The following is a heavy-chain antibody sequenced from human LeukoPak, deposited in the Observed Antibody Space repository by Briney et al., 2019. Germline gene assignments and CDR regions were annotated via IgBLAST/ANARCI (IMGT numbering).Heavy chain of an antibody. CDR3: ARETHSGSPFDP. J-gene: IGHJ5*02. V-gene: IGHV3-30*19. CDR1: GFTFSSYG. Sequence: GGSLRLSCAAAGFTFSSYGMHWVRQAPGKGLEWVAVISYDGSNKYYADSVKGRFTISRDNSKNTLYLQMNSLRAEDTAVYCCARETHSGSPFDPWGQGTLVTVSS. CDR2: ISYDGSNK. D-gene: IGHD1-26*01.